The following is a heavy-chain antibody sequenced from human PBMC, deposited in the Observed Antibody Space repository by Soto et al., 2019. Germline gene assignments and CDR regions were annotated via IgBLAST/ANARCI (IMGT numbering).Heavy chain of an antibody. Sequence: GGSLRLSCAASGFTFSSYAMSWVRQAPGKGLEWVSAISGSGGSTYYADSVKGRFTISRDNSKNTLYLQMNSLRAEDTAVYYCAKDLSDYGDYYYYYGMDVWGQGTKVTVSS. CDR3: AKDLSDYGDYYYYYGMDV. CDR1: GFTFSSYA. V-gene: IGHV3-23*01. D-gene: IGHD4-17*01. CDR2: ISGSGGST. J-gene: IGHJ6*02.